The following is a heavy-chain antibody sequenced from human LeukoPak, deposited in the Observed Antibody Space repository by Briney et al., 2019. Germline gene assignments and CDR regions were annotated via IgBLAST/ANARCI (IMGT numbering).Heavy chain of an antibody. CDR3: ARLSNYYFDY. Sequence: SETLSLTCTVSGGSISSYYWSWIRQPPGKGLEWIGYMYYRGSTSYNPSLKSRVSTSVDTSKNQFSLKLSSVTAADTAVYYCARLSNYYFDYWGQGTRVTVSS. CDR2: MYYRGST. CDR1: GGSISSYY. D-gene: IGHD5-24*01. J-gene: IGHJ4*02. V-gene: IGHV4-59*08.